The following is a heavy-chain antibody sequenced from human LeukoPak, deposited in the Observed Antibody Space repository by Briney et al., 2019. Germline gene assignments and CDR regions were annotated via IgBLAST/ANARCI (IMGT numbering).Heavy chain of an antibody. CDR3: ARDLSLAVAGILGY. CDR1: GYTFTSYG. Sequence: ASVKVSCKASGYTFTSYGISWVRQAPGQGLEWMGWISAYNGNTNYAQTLQGRGTMTTHTSTSTAHMELRSLRSDDTAVYYCARDLSLAVAGILGYWGQGTLVTVSS. CDR2: ISAYNGNT. J-gene: IGHJ4*02. V-gene: IGHV1-18*01. D-gene: IGHD6-19*01.